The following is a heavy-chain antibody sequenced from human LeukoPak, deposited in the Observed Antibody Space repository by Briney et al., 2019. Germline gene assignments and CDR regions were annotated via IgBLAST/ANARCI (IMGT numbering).Heavy chain of an antibody. CDR2: IKQDGSEK. CDR1: GFTFSSYW. V-gene: IGHV3-7*03. CDR3: ARAGTKGMYYYYYYMDV. Sequence: GGSLRLSCAASGFTFSSYWMSWVRQAPGKGLEWVANIKQDGSEKYYVDSVKGRFTISRDNAKNSLYLQMNSLRAEDTAVYYCARAGTKGMYYYYYYMDVWGKGTTVTISS. J-gene: IGHJ6*03.